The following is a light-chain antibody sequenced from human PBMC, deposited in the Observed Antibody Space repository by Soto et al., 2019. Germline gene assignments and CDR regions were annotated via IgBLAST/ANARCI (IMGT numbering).Light chain of an antibody. CDR1: SFDVDDYNS. J-gene: IGLJ1*01. CDR2: EVN. Sequence: QSALTQPASVSGSPVQSATISCTGTSFDVDDYNSVSWSQQPPGKAPKLIIYEVNNRPSGVSNRFSGSNSDNTASLTISGLQAEDEADYYCSLYTTSSTPSYVFGTGTKVTVL. CDR3: SLYTTSSTPSYV. V-gene: IGLV2-14*01.